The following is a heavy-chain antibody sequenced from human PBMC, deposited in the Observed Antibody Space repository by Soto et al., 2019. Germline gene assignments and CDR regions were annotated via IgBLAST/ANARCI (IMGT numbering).Heavy chain of an antibody. V-gene: IGHV3-30-3*01. D-gene: IGHD4-17*01. CDR1: GFTFSSYA. CDR2: ISYDGSNK. J-gene: IGHJ4*02. Sequence: QVQLVESGGGVVQPGRSLRLSCAASGFTFSSYAMHWVRQAPGKGLEWVAVISYDGSNKYYADSVKGRFTISRDNSKNTLYLQMNSLRAEDTAVYYCARDMTKVTPGSGYWGQGTLVTVSS. CDR3: ARDMTKVTPGSGY.